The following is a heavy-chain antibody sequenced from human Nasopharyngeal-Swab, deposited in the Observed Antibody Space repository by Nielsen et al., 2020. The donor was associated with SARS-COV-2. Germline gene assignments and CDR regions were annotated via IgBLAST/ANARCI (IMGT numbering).Heavy chain of an antibody. CDR1: GFTFSSNW. V-gene: IGHV3-7*04. CDR3: ARDAPAHYGAFY. J-gene: IGHJ4*02. D-gene: IGHD4-17*01. Sequence: GGSLRLSCAGSGFTFSSNWMSRVRQAPGKGLEWVANIKQDGSEKNYVDSVKGRFTISRDNAKNSLYLQMDSLRGEDTAVYYCARDAPAHYGAFYWGRGTLVTVSS. CDR2: IKQDGSEK.